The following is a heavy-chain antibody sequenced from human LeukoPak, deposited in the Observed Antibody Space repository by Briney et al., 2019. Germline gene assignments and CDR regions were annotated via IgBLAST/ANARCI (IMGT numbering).Heavy chain of an antibody. V-gene: IGHV3-48*01. CDR1: GFTFSSYS. J-gene: IGHJ4*02. CDR2: ISSSSSAI. Sequence: GGSLRLSCAASGFTFSSYSMNWVRQAPGKGLEWVSSISSSSSAISYADSAKGRFTISRDNAKNSLFLQMDSLRADDTAVYYCASRVGALDYWGQGTLVTVSS. D-gene: IGHD1-26*01. CDR3: ASRVGALDY.